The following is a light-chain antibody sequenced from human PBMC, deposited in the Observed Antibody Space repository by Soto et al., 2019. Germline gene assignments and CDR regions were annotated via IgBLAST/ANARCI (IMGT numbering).Light chain of an antibody. CDR2: AAS. V-gene: IGKV1-39*01. CDR3: QESYSTPRA. Sequence: IQLTQSPSSLSASVGDRVTITCRTSQNINIFLNWYQQKPGRAPMVVISAASNLESGVPSRFSGRGSGTEFTLTISNLQPEDSALYFCQESYSTPRAFGGGTKVDIK. J-gene: IGKJ4*01. CDR1: QNINIF.